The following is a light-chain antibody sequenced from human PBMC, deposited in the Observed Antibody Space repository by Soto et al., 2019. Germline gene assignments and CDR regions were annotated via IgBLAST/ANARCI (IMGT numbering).Light chain of an antibody. Sequence: QAVVTQEPSFSVSPGRTVTLTCGLSSGSVSTSYYPGWYQQTPGQAPRTLIYSTNTRSSGVPDSFSGSILGNKAALTITGAQADDESDYYCVLYMGSGIWVFGRGTKVTVL. CDR1: SGSVSTSYY. CDR2: STN. J-gene: IGLJ3*02. CDR3: VLYMGSGIWV. V-gene: IGLV8-61*01.